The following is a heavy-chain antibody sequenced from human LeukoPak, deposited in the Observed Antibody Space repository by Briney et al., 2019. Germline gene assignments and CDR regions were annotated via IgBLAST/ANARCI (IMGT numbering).Heavy chain of an antibody. J-gene: IGHJ6*02. CDR1: GYTFTSYG. D-gene: IGHD6-19*01. CDR2: ISAYNGNT. V-gene: IGHV1-18*01. CDR3: ARDLNSSGWSDYYYYYYGMDV. Sequence: ASVKVSCKASGYTFTSYGIRWVRQAPGQGLEWMGWISAYNGNTNYAQKLQGRVTMTTDTSTSTAYMELRSLRSDDTAVYYCARDLNSSGWSDYYYYYYGMDVWGQGTTVTVSS.